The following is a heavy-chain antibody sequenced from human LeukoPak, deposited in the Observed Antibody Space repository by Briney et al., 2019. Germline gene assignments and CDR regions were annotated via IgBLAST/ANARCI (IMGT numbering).Heavy chain of an antibody. CDR3: ARWELMLTDAFDI. CDR1: GYSFTDKY. Sequence: ASVKVSCKASGYSFTDKYMHWVRQAPGQGLEWMGWINPNSGGTNYAQKFQGRVTMTTDTSISTAYMELRSLRSEDTAVYYCARWELMLTDAFDIWGQGTMVTVSS. J-gene: IGHJ3*02. CDR2: INPNSGGT. D-gene: IGHD1-26*01. V-gene: IGHV1-2*02.